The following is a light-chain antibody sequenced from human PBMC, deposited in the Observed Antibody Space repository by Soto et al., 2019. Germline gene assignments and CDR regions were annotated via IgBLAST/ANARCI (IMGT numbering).Light chain of an antibody. Sequence: QSVLTQPPSVSGAPGQRVTISCTGSSSNIGAGYDVHWYQQLPGTAPKLLIYGNSNRPSGVPDRFSGSKSGTSASLAITGLQAEDEADYYCASWDDSLNGLVIGGGTKVTVL. CDR1: SSNIGAGYD. V-gene: IGLV1-40*01. CDR3: ASWDDSLNGLV. J-gene: IGLJ3*02. CDR2: GNS.